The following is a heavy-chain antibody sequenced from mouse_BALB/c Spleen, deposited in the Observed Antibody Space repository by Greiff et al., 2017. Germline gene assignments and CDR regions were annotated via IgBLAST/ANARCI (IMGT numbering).Heavy chain of an antibody. V-gene: IGHV1S126*01. J-gene: IGHJ1*01. Sequence: QVQLQQSGPQLVRPGASVKISCKASGYSFTSYWMHWVKQRPGQGLEWIGMIDPSDSETRLNQKFKDKATLTVDKSSSTAYMQLSSPTSEDSAVYYCARSGYYGGGYFDVWGAGTTVTVSS. D-gene: IGHD1-2*01. CDR3: ARSGYYGGGYFDV. CDR2: IDPSDSET. CDR1: GYSFTSYW.